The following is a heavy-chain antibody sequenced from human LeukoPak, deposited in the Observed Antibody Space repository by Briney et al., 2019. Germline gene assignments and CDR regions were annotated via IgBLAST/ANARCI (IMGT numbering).Heavy chain of an antibody. V-gene: IGHV3-66*01. J-gene: IGHJ4*02. CDR2: IYSGGST. Sequence: GSLRLSCAASGFTVSSNYMSWVRQAPGKGLEWVSVIYSGGSTYYADSVKGRFTISRDNSKNTLYLQMNSLRAEDTAVYYCVRDRLHYVEYEKTFDYWGQGTLVTVSS. D-gene: IGHD4-17*01. CDR1: GFTVSSNY. CDR3: VRDRLHYVEYEKTFDY.